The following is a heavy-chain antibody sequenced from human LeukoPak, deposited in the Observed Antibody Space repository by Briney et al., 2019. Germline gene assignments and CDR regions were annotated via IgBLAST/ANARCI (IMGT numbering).Heavy chain of an antibody. V-gene: IGHV3-23*01. D-gene: IGHD3-9*01. CDR3: AKTEEYYDILTGYVLAQGAIQLDY. J-gene: IGHJ4*02. CDR2: ISSGSGYI. CDR1: EFSLTTYT. Sequence: PGGSLRLSCAASEFSLTTYTMNWVRQAPGEGLEWISSISSGSGYIYYADSVKGRFTISRDNSKNTLYLQMNSLRAEDTAVYYCAKTEEYYDILTGYVLAQGAIQLDYWGQGTLVTVSS.